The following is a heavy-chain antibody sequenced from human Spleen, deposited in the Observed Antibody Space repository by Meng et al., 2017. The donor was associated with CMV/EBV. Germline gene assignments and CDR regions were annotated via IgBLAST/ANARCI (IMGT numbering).Heavy chain of an antibody. CDR2: ISSSSSYI. J-gene: IGHJ6*02. CDR3: ARDTHYDILTGPPHYGMDV. V-gene: IGHV3-21*01. Sequence: GGSLRLSCAASGFTYSSYSMNWVRQAPGKGLEWVSSISSSSSYIYYADSVKGRFTISRDNAKNSLYLQMNSLRAEDTAVYYCARDTHYDILTGPPHYGMDVWGQGTTVTVSS. D-gene: IGHD3-9*01. CDR1: GFTYSSYS.